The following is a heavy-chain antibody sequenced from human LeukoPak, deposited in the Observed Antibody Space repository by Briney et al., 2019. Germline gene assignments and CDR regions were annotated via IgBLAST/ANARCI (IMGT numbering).Heavy chain of an antibody. V-gene: IGHV3-74*01. J-gene: IGHJ4*02. CDR2: INTDGRST. Sequence: GSLRLSCAASGFTFSSYWMHWVRQAPGKGLVWVSHINTDGRSTGHADSVKGRFTISRDNAKNTLYLQMKSLRAEDTAVYYCARPSAAGPYFDYWGQGTLVTVSS. CDR3: ARPSAAGPYFDY. D-gene: IGHD6-13*01. CDR1: GFTFSSYW.